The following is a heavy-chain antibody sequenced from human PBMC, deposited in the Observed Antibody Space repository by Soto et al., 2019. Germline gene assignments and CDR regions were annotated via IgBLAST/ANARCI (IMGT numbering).Heavy chain of an antibody. CDR3: ARGERTSINWFDP. V-gene: IGHV1-69*02. J-gene: IGHJ5*02. CDR1: GGTFSSYT. CDR2: IIPILGIA. Sequence: QVQLVQSGAEVKKPGSSVKVSCKASGGTFSSYTISWVRQAPGQGLEWMGRIIPILGIANYAQKFQGRVTITADKSTSTAYMELSSLRSEDTAVYYCARGERTSINWFDPWGQGTLVTVSS. D-gene: IGHD1-1*01.